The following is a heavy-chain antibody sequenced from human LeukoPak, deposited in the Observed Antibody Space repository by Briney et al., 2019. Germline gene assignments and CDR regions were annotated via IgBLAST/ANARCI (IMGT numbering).Heavy chain of an antibody. CDR2: INPYTGGT. Sequence: ASVKVSCKASGYTFTGYYLHWVRQAPGQGLEWMGWINPYTGGTNYAQNFQGRVTMTRDTSINTAYMQLSRLSSDDTAVYYCARPYCSGRSCYDYFDYWGQGTLVTVSS. CDR1: GYTFTGYY. D-gene: IGHD2-15*01. CDR3: ARPYCSGRSCYDYFDY. J-gene: IGHJ4*02. V-gene: IGHV1-2*02.